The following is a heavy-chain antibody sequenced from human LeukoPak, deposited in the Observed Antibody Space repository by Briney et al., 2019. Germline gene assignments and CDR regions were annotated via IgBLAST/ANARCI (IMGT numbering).Heavy chain of an antibody. CDR1: GYTFTGYY. J-gene: IGHJ4*02. V-gene: IGHV1-2*02. CDR3: ATGRASYTSSSALDC. Sequence: ASVKVSCKTSGYTFTGYYIHWVRQAPGQGLEWMGWINPNSGDTNFAQSFQRRVTMTRDTSISTAYMALSSLRSDDTALYYCATGRASYTSSSALDCWGQGTLLTVSA. CDR2: INPNSGDT. D-gene: IGHD6-6*01.